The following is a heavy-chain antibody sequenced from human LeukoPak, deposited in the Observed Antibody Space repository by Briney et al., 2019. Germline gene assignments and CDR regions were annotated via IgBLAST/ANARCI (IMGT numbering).Heavy chain of an antibody. J-gene: IGHJ4*02. CDR1: GYTFTGYY. V-gene: IGHV1-2*02. CDR2: INPNSGGT. Sequence: ASVKVSCKASGYTFTGYYMHWVRQAPGQGLEWMGWINPNSGGTNYAQKFQGRATMTRDTSISTAYMELSRLRSDDTAVYYCARETSSSVTNFDYWGQGTLVTVSS. CDR3: ARETSSSVTNFDY. D-gene: IGHD6-6*01.